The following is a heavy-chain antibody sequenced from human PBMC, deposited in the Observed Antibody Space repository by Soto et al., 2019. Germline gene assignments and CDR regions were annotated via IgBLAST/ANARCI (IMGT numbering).Heavy chain of an antibody. J-gene: IGHJ6*03. D-gene: IGHD6-13*01. V-gene: IGHV3-23*01. CDR2: ISGSGGST. Sequence: GGSLRLSCAASGFTFSSYAMSWVRQAPGKGLEWVSAISGSGGSTYYADSVKGRFTISRDNSKNTLYLQMNSLRAEDTAVYYCAKDNPRLRMKQQLTPTSMDVWGKGTTVTVSS. CDR3: AKDNPRLRMKQQLTPTSMDV. CDR1: GFTFSSYA.